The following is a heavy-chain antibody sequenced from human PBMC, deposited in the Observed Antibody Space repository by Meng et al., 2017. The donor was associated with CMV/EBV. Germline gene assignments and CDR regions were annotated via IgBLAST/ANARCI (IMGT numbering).Heavy chain of an antibody. CDR3: ARDERVTIFGVVNARGGYGMDV. D-gene: IGHD3-3*01. J-gene: IGHJ6*02. CDR1: GFTFSDYY. CDR2: ISSSGSTI. Sequence: GESLKISCAASGFTFSDYYMSWIRQAPGKGLEWVSYISSSGSTIYYADSVKGRFTISRDNAKNSLYLQMNSLRAEDTAVYYCARDERVTIFGVVNARGGYGMDVWGQGTTVTVS. V-gene: IGHV3-11*01.